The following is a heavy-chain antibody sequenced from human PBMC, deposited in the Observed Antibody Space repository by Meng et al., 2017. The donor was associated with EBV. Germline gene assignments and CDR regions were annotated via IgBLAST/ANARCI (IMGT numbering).Heavy chain of an antibody. CDR2: IYWDDDK. CDR1: WFSLSTSGVG. D-gene: IGHD6-13*01. CDR3: AHRRDEYSSSWYGWLDP. J-gene: IGHJ5*02. V-gene: IGHV2-5*02. Sequence: QINVKESGPSPVQPPQPPPLTCPFSWFSLSTSGVGVGWIRQPPGKALEWLALIYWDDDKRYSPSLKSRLTITKDTSKNQVVLTMTNMDPVDTATYYCAHRRDEYSSSWYGWLDPWGQGTLVTVSS.